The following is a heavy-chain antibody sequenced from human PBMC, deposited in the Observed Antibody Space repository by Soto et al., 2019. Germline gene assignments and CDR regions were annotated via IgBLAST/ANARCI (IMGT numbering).Heavy chain of an antibody. D-gene: IGHD3-16*01. CDR2: IKGKINGETT. Sequence: GGSLRLSCAASVLSFRWAWMNWVRQAPGKGLEWVGLIKGKINGETTHYAAPVKGRFTISRDDSKATVYVQMDSLKAEDTGMYYCVADHPDWGAHAFDYWGQGTLVTVSS. V-gene: IGHV3-15*07. CDR1: VLSFRWAW. J-gene: IGHJ4*02. CDR3: VADHPDWGAHAFDY.